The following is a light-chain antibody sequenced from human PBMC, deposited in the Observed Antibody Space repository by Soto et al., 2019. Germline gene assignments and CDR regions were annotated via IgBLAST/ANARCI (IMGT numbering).Light chain of an antibody. CDR3: LQYGNSRAMA. CDR2: GAS. J-gene: IGKJ5*01. CDR1: QSVSNNY. Sequence: EIVLTQSPGTLSLSPGERATLSCRASQSVSNNYLAWYQHRPGQAPRLLIFGASSRATGFPDRFSGSGSGTDFTLTISRLEPEDFAVYYCLQYGNSRAMAFGQGTRLEI. V-gene: IGKV3-20*01.